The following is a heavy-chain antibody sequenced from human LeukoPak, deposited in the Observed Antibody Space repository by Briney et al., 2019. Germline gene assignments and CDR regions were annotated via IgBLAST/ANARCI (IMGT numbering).Heavy chain of an antibody. CDR3: ARHAQIAAAGQVDY. D-gene: IGHD6-13*01. Sequence: SETLSLTCTVSGGSISSYYWSWIRQPPGKGLEWIGYIYYSGSTNYNPSLKSRVTISVDTSKNQFSLKLSSVTAADTAVYYCARHAQIAAAGQVDYWGQGTLVTVSS. V-gene: IGHV4-59*08. CDR2: IYYSGST. J-gene: IGHJ4*02. CDR1: GGSISSYY.